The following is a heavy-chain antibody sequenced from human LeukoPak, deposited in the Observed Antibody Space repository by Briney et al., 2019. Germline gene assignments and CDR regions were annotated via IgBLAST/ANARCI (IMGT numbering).Heavy chain of an antibody. Sequence: AGVKVSCKASGYTLTGYYMHWVRQAPGQGREWMGWIHPNRDGTNYAQKLRGRVTLTRDTSRRTAYMETSRVRYGGTRVYYCARESPRCYWGGGTLVSVSS. CDR1: GYTLTGYY. CDR2: IHPNRDGT. J-gene: IGHJ4*02. V-gene: IGHV1-2*02. CDR3: ARESPRCY.